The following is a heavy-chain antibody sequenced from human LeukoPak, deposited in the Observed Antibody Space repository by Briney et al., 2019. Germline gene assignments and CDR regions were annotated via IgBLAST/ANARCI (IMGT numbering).Heavy chain of an antibody. D-gene: IGHD3-10*01. Sequence: GGSLRLSCAASGFTFSNHGMNWVRQAPGKGLEWVSGISPSGDITYYADSVKGHFTISRDNSKNTLYLQMNSLRVEDTAVYYCVKGTFYYGSGSYCMDVWGKGTTVTVSS. CDR1: GFTFSNHG. V-gene: IGHV3-23*01. CDR3: VKGTFYYGSGSYCMDV. CDR2: ISPSGDIT. J-gene: IGHJ6*04.